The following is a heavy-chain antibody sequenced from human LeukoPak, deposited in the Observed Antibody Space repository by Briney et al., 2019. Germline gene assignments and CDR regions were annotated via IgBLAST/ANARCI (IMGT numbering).Heavy chain of an antibody. D-gene: IGHD3-10*01. CDR3: ARDGHSSGSFDY. V-gene: IGHV3-53*01. CDR2: IYSGGST. CDR1: GFTVSSNY. J-gene: IGHJ4*02. Sequence: GGSLRLSCAASGFTVSSNYMSWVRQAPGKGLEWVSVIYSGGSTYYADSVKGRFTISRDNAKRSLYLQMNSLRPEDTAVYYCARDGHSSGSFDYWGQGTLVTVSS.